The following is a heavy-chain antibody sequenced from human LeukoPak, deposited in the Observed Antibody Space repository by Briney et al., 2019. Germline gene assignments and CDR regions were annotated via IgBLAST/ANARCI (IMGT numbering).Heavy chain of an antibody. CDR1: GFTFSSYA. CDR3: AKGGGTGYSSSWYSH. Sequence: GGSLRLSCAASGFTFSSYAMHWVRQAPGKGLEWVAVISFDESNKFYADFVRGRFTISRDNSKNTLYLQMNSLRAEDTAVYYCAKGGGTGYSSSWYSHWGQGTLVTVSS. D-gene: IGHD6-13*01. CDR2: ISFDESNK. J-gene: IGHJ4*02. V-gene: IGHV3-30*04.